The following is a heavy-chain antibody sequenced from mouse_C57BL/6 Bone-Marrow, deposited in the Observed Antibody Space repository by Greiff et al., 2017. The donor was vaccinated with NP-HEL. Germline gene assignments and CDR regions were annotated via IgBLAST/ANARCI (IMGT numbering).Heavy chain of an antibody. CDR3: ARLITTVVPDY. J-gene: IGHJ2*01. CDR1: GYTFTDYY. V-gene: IGHV1-26*01. Sequence: VQLQQSGPELVKPGASVKISCKASGYTFTDYYMNWVKQSHGKSLEWIGDINPNNGGTSYNQKFKGKATLTVDKSSSTAYMELRSLTSEDSAVYYCARLITTVVPDYWGQGTTLTVSS. CDR2: INPNNGGT. D-gene: IGHD1-1*01.